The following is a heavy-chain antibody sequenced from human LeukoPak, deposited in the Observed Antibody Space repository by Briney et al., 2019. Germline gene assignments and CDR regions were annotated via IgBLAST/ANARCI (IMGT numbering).Heavy chain of an antibody. CDR1: GFTFSSYG. D-gene: IGHD3-22*01. CDR2: IWYDGSNT. CDR3: ARAHEDYYDSPLDAFDI. V-gene: IGHV3-33*01. J-gene: IGHJ3*02. Sequence: PGGSLRLSCAASGFTFSSYGMHWVRQAPGKGLEWVAVIWYDGSNTYYADSVKGRFTISRDNSKNTLYLQMNSLRAEDTAVYYCARAHEDYYDSPLDAFDIWGQGTMVTVSS.